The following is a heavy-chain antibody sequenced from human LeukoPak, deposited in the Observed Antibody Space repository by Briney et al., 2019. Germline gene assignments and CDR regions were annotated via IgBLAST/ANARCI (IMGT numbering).Heavy chain of an antibody. V-gene: IGHV3-23*01. Sequence: GGSLRLSCAASGFTFSSYAMTWVRQAPGKGLEWVSSMSGLGSITYYADSVKGRFTISRDNARNSLSLQMNSLRAEDTAVYYCARRAGAYSHPYDYWGQGTLVTVSS. CDR3: ARRAGAYSHPYDY. CDR2: MSGLGSIT. CDR1: GFTFSSYA. D-gene: IGHD4/OR15-4a*01. J-gene: IGHJ4*02.